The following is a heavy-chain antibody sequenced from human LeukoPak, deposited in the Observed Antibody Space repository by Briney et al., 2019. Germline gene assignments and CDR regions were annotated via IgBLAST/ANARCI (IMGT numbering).Heavy chain of an antibody. J-gene: IGHJ4*02. CDR3: ARRLLWFGESFDY. D-gene: IGHD3-10*01. CDR2: IYYSGST. CDR1: GGSISSSSYY. Sequence: SETLSLTCTVSGGSISSSSYYWGWIRQPPGKGLEWIGSIYYSGSTYYNPSLKSRVTISVDTSKNQFSLKLSSVTAADTAVYYCARRLLWFGESFDYWGQGTLVTASS. V-gene: IGHV4-39*01.